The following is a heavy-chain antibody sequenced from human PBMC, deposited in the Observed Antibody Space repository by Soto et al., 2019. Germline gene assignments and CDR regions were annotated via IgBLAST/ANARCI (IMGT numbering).Heavy chain of an antibody. CDR3: ARSGVTGIVIPSHWFDP. V-gene: IGHV4-31*03. J-gene: IGHJ5*02. CDR1: GDSIGGVGY. Sequence: PSETLSLTCTVSGDSIGGVGYWSWIRQSPRRGLEWIGCISSSGSTYYNPALNNRISLSLDTSQNQFSLKLLSVTAADTAIYYCARSGVTGIVIPSHWFDPWGQGTLVTVSS. D-gene: IGHD2-21*02. CDR2: ISSSGST.